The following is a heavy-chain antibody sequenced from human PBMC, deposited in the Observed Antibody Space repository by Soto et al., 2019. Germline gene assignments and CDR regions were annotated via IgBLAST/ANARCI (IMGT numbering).Heavy chain of an antibody. CDR1: GGSISSGGYS. CDR2: IYHSGST. Sequence: KTSETLSLTCAVSGGSISSGGYSWSWIRQPPGKGLEWIGYIYHSGSTYYNPSLKSRVTISVDRSKNQFSLKLSSVAAADTAVYYCARGSTTVTTVDYWGQGTLVTVSS. V-gene: IGHV4-30-2*01. J-gene: IGHJ4*02. D-gene: IGHD4-17*01. CDR3: ARGSTTVTTVDY.